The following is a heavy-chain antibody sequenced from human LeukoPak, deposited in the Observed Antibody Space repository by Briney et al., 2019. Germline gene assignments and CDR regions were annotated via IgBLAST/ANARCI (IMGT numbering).Heavy chain of an antibody. V-gene: IGHV4-34*01. CDR2: INHSGST. Sequence: SETLSLTCAVCGGSFSGYYWSWIRQPPGKGLEWIGEINHSGSTNYNPSLKSRVTISVDTSKNQFSLKLSSVTAADTAVYYCARARGYYYYYYGMDVWGQGTTVTVSS. D-gene: IGHD5-12*01. J-gene: IGHJ6*02. CDR3: ARARGYYYYYYGMDV. CDR1: GGSFSGYY.